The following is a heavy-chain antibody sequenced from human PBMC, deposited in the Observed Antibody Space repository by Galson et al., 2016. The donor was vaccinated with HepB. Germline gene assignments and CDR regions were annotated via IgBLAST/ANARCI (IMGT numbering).Heavy chain of an antibody. CDR3: ARAAMGGGSGSYSAFDY. CDR1: GFTFSSYA. V-gene: IGHV3-30*04. D-gene: IGHD1-26*01. Sequence: SLRLSCAASGFTFSSYAMSWVRQAPGKGLEWVAAITSAGDKQYYTDSVRGRFTISRDNSNNMMYLQMNSLRPEDTSVYYCARAAMGGGSGSYSAFDYWGQGTLVAVSS. J-gene: IGHJ4*02. CDR2: ITSAGDKQ.